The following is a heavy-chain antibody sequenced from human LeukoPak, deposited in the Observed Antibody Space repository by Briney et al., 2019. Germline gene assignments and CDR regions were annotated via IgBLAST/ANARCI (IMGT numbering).Heavy chain of an antibody. CDR1: GFTFSSYG. CDR3: AKVGGQQLVGRHYYYYMDV. V-gene: IGHV3-30*02. CDR2: IRYDGSNK. D-gene: IGHD6-13*01. Sequence: PGGSLRLSCAASGFTFSSYGMHWVRQAPGKGLEWVAFIRYDGSNKYYADSVKGRFTISRDNSKNTLYLQMNNLRAEDTAVYYCAKVGGQQLVGRHYYYYMDVWGKGTTVTVSS. J-gene: IGHJ6*03.